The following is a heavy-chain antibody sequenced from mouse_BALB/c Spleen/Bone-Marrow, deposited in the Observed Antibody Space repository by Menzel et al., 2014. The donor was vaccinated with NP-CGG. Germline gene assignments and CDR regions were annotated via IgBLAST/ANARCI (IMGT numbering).Heavy chain of an antibody. CDR1: GYSFTGYF. D-gene: IGHD1-1*01. Sequence: LQESGSELVKPGASVKISCKASGYSFTGYFMNWVMQSHGKSLEWIGRINPYNGDTFYNQKFKGKATLTVDKSSSTAHMEFRSLASEDSAVYYCARSGDYGSSYFDYWGQGTTLTVSS. CDR3: ARSGDYGSSYFDY. CDR2: INPYNGDT. V-gene: IGHV1-20*02. J-gene: IGHJ2*01.